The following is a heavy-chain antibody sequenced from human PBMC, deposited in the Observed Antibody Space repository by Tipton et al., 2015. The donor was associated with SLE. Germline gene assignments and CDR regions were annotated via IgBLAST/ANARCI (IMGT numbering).Heavy chain of an antibody. V-gene: IGHV4-39*07. CDR3: ARRLRGSYYFDF. CDR1: DGSISSSSYY. Sequence: GLVKPSETLSLTCTVSDGSISSSSYYWAWIRQPPGRGLEYIGSIYYSGTTNFNPSLKSRVTISVDTSKNQFSLKLSSVTAADTAVYYCARRLRGSYYFDFWGQGSLVTVSS. CDR2: IYYSGTT. D-gene: IGHD3-3*01. J-gene: IGHJ4*02.